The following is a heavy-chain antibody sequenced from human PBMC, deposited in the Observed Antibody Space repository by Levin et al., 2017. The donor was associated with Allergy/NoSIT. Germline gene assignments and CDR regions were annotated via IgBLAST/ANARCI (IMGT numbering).Heavy chain of an antibody. Sequence: GGSLRLSCAASGFTFSTHGMHWVRQAPGKGLEWVAILSYDGSYKFYTDSVKGRFTISRDNSKNTLYLQMNSLRTEDTAVYYCAKDLFSEPILGTYDAFDVWGQGTTVTVSS. CDR3: AKDLFSEPILGTYDAFDV. V-gene: IGHV3-30*18. J-gene: IGHJ3*01. CDR2: LSYDGSYK. CDR1: GFTFSTHG. D-gene: IGHD1-26*01.